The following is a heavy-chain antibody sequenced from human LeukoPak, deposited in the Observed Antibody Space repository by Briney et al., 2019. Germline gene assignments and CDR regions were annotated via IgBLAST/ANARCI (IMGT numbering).Heavy chain of an antibody. J-gene: IGHJ5*02. D-gene: IGHD2-2*01. CDR1: GGSFSGYY. CDR2: INHSGST. Sequence: SETLSLTXAVYGGSFSGYYWSWIRQPPGKGLEWIGEINHSGSTNYNPSLKSRVTISVDTSKNQFSLKLSSVTAADTAVYYCARAHFTNIVVVPAAIKGFDPWGQGTLVTVSS. CDR3: ARAHFTNIVVVPAAIKGFDP. V-gene: IGHV4-34*01.